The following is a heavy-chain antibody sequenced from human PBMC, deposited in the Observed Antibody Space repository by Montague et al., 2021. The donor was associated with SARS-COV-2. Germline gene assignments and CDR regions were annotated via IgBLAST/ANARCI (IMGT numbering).Heavy chain of an antibody. D-gene: IGHD3-22*01. J-gene: IGHJ6*02. CDR3: ARDSDYYDSSAGYYYGMDV. V-gene: IGHV4-59*01. CDR1: GASMSGSY. Sequence: SETLSLTCTVSGASMSGSYWGWVRQPPGKGLEWIGYIYYSGSTNYNPSLKSRVTISVDTSKNQFSLKLSSVTAADTAVYYCARDSDYYDSSAGYYYGMDVWGQGTTVTVSS. CDR2: IYYSGST.